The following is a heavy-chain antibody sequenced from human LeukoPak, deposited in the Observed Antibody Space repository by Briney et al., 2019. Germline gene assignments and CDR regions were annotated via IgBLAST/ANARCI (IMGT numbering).Heavy chain of an antibody. J-gene: IGHJ6*03. D-gene: IGHD3-10*01. CDR1: GFTFSSYE. Sequence: GGSLRLSCAASGFTFSSYEMNWVRQAPGKGLEWVSHISSSGSNIYYADSVKGRFTMSRDNAKNSLYLQMNSLRAEDTALYYCARVWFGEGNMDVWGKGTTVTVSS. V-gene: IGHV3-48*03. CDR2: ISSSGSNI. CDR3: ARVWFGEGNMDV.